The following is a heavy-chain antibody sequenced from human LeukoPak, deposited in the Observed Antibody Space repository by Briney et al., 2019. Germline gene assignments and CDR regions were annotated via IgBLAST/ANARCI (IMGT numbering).Heavy chain of an antibody. Sequence: GGSLRLSCAASGFTFSSYGMHWVRQAPGKGLEWVAFIRYDGSNKYYADSVKGRFTISRDNSKNTLYLQMNSLRAEDTAVYYCAKGGVYYYYYYMDVWGKGTTVTISS. CDR1: GFTFSSYG. J-gene: IGHJ6*03. V-gene: IGHV3-30*02. D-gene: IGHD3-10*01. CDR3: AKGGVYYYYYYMDV. CDR2: IRYDGSNK.